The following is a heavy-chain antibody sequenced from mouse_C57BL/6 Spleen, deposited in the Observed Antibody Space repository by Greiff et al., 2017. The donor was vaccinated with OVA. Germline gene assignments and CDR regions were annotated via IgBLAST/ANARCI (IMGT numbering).Heavy chain of an antibody. CDR1: GYTFTDYN. D-gene: IGHD1-1*01. CDR3: ARERIYYGSSYPYYAMDY. V-gene: IGHV1-22*01. Sequence: EVQLQQSGPELVKPGASVKMSCKASGYTFTDYNMHWVKQSHGKSLEWIGYINPNNGGTSYNQKFKGKATLTVNKSSSTAYMELRSLTSEDSAVYYCARERIYYGSSYPYYAMDYWGQGTSVTVSS. CDR2: INPNNGGT. J-gene: IGHJ4*01.